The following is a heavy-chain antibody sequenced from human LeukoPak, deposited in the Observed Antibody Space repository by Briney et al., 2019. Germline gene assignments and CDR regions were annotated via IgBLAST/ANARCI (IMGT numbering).Heavy chain of an antibody. D-gene: IGHD2-15*01. CDR2: IYHSGST. CDR1: GGSISSSNW. V-gene: IGHV4-4*02. Sequence: SETLSLTCAVSGGSISSSNWWSWVRQPPGKGLEWIGEIYHSGSTNYNPSLKSRVTISVDKSKNQFSLKLSSVTAADTAVCYCARYCSGGSCYSLYAFDIWGQGTMVTVSS. J-gene: IGHJ3*02. CDR3: ARYCSGGSCYSLYAFDI.